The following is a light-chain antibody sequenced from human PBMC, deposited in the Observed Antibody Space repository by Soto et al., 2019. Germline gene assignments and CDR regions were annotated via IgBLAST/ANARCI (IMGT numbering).Light chain of an antibody. J-gene: IGKJ2*01. CDR1: QSVSGN. CDR2: GAS. CDR3: QQYNNWPPYT. Sequence: EIVMTQSPATLSVSPGERATLSCRASQSVSGNLAWYQQKPGQAPRLLIYGASTRATGIPASFSGSGSGTEFTLIIISLQSEDFAVYYCQQYNNWPPYTFGQGTKLDIK. V-gene: IGKV3-15*01.